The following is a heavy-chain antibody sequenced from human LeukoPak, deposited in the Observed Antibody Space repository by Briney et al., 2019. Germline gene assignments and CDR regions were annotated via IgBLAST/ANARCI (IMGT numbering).Heavy chain of an antibody. CDR1: GGSNSRSSNY. J-gene: IGHJ4*02. CDR2: IYYSGST. V-gene: IGHV4-39*07. CDR3: ARSEINDYSKY. Sequence: SETLSLTCTVSGGSNSRSSNYWGWIRQSPGKGLEWIGSIYYSGSTYYNPSLKSRVTISIDTSKNQFSLKLSSVTAADTAVYYCARSEINDYSKYWGQGILVIVSS. D-gene: IGHD4-11*01.